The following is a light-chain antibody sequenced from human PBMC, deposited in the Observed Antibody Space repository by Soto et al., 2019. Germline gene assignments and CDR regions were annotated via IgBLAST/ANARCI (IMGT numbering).Light chain of an antibody. CDR1: QSLVHSDGNTY. Sequence: IVLTQSPLSLPVTLGQPASISCRSSQSLVHSDGNTYLNWFQQRPGQSPRRLIYKASNRDSGVPDRVSGSGSGTDFTLSISRVEADDVGVYYCIQGITFTFGQGTRVEIK. CDR3: IQGITFT. CDR2: KAS. V-gene: IGKV2-30*02. J-gene: IGKJ1*01.